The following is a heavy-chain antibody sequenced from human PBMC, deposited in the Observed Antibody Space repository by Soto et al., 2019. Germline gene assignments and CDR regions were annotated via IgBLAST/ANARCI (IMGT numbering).Heavy chain of an antibody. CDR2: ISSSSSTI. V-gene: IGHV3-48*01. CDR3: ARDKGRSPLDY. D-gene: IGHD2-15*01. Sequence: GGSLRLSCAASGFTFSSYSMNWVRQAPGKGLEWVSYISSSSSTIYYADSVKGRFTISRDNAKNSLYLQMNSLRAEDTAVYYCARDKGRSPLDYWGQGTLVTVSA. CDR1: GFTFSSYS. J-gene: IGHJ4*02.